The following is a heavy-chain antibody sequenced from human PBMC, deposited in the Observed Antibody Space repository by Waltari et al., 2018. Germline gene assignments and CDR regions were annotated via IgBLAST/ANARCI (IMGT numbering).Heavy chain of an antibody. J-gene: IGHJ4*02. CDR1: GFSVGSHY. V-gene: IGHV3-53*01. CDR3: AKNKGWYGDGYFDY. CDR2: IYSDGRT. Sequence: DVQLVESGGGLIQPGGSLRLSCAASGFSVGSHYMGWVRPPPGKGLEWVSVIYSDGRTFYADSVKGRFTISRDNSKNTLYLQMNSLRAEDTAVYYCAKNKGWYGDGYFDYWGQGTLITVSS. D-gene: IGHD6-19*01.